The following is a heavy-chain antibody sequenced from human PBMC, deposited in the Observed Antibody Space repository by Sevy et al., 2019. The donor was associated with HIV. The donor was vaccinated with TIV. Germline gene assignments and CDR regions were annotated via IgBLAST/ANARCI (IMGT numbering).Heavy chain of an antibody. CDR1: GLTFSDSW. J-gene: IGHJ4*02. D-gene: IGHD5-18*01. V-gene: IGHV3-7*01. Sequence: GGPLSLSCVPSGLTFSDSWWFWFPKAQGKGLERIAFINEDGGRLGYVDSVRGRFTISRENIKNSLYLQMNNLRAEDTALYFCARDRAYSAVDYWGQGTLVTVSS. CDR2: INEDGGRL. CDR3: ARDRAYSAVDY.